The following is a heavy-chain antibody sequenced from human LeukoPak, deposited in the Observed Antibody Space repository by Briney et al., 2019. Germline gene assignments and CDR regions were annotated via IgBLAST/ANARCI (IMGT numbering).Heavy chain of an antibody. CDR1: GYTFSNYV. J-gene: IGHJ4*02. CDR2: ISGSSDNT. CDR3: ARGGWNITDYDY. Sequence: ASLKVSCKASGYTFSNYVMSWVRQAPGQGLEGMGWISGSSDNTNYAQKVQGRVTMTTDKSTSTAYMELSSLRSDDTAVYYCARGGWNITDYDYWGQGTLVTVSS. D-gene: IGHD1-20*01. V-gene: IGHV1-18*04.